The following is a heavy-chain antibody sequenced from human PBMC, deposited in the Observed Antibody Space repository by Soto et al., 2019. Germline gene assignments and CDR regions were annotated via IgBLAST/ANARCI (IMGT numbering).Heavy chain of an antibody. J-gene: IGHJ4*02. CDR3: ARQYPSSSRHFDH. CDR2: ISAGSSNI. V-gene: IGHV3-21*01. CDR1: GFTLRTYY. Sequence: PGGSLRLSCAASGFTLRTYYMIWVRQAPGKGLEWVSSISAGSSNIYYAPSVKGRFTISRDNAKNSLYLQINSLRAEDTAVYYCARQYPSSSRHFDHWGQGTLVTVSS. D-gene: IGHD6-6*01.